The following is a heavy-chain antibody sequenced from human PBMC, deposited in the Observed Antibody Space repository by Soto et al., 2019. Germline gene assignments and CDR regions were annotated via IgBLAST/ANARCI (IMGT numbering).Heavy chain of an antibody. CDR3: ARGYSSSWYIGY. Sequence: GGSLGLSCAASGFTLSSYWMPWVRQAPGKGLVWVSRINSDGSSTSYADSVKGRFTISRDNAKNTLYLQMNSLRAEDTAVYYCARGYSSSWYIGYWGQGTLVTVSS. D-gene: IGHD6-13*01. CDR1: GFTLSSYW. J-gene: IGHJ4*02. V-gene: IGHV3-74*01. CDR2: INSDGSST.